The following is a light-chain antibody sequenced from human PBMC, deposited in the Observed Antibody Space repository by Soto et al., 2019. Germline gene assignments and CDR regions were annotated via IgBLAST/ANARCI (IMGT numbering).Light chain of an antibody. CDR3: QSYDSSLSGWV. Sequence: QSVLTQPPSVSGAPGQKVTISCTRSSSNIGAAYDVHWYQHLPGTAPKLLIYGNNNRPSGVPDRFSGSKSGTSAPLAITGLQAEDEADYYCQSYDSSLSGWVFGGGTKVTVL. J-gene: IGLJ3*02. CDR2: GNN. CDR1: SSNIGAAYD. V-gene: IGLV1-40*01.